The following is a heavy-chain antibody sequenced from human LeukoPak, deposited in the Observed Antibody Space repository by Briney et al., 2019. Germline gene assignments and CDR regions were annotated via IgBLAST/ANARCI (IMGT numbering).Heavy chain of an antibody. CDR3: ARDLDYSTGFDY. V-gene: IGHV3-21*01. CDR1: GFTFSSSTFGSYT. CDR2: ISSTGTYI. J-gene: IGHJ4*02. D-gene: IGHD4-11*01. Sequence: GSLRLSCATSGFTFSSSTFGSYTMNWVRQAPGKGLEWVSSISSTGTYIYYTDSVKGRFTISRDIANSLLYLQMNSLRADDTAVYYCARDLDYSTGFDYWGQGTLVTVSS.